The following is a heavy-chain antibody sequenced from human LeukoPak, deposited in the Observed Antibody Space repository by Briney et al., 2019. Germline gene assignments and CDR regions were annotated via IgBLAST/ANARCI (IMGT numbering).Heavy chain of an antibody. D-gene: IGHD6-19*01. V-gene: IGHV1-69*05. CDR2: IIPVFGTA. Sequence: ASVKVSCKASGGTFSSYTINWVRQAPGQGLERMGGIIPVFGTANYVQKFQGRVTITRDTSASTAYMELSSLRSEDTAVYHCARDLGNGWYGFSWGQGTLVTVSS. CDR1: GGTFSSYT. CDR3: ARDLGNGWYGFS. J-gene: IGHJ5*02.